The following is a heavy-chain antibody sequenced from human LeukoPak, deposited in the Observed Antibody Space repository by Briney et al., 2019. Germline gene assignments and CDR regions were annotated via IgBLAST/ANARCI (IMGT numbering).Heavy chain of an antibody. D-gene: IGHD5-12*01. CDR3: ARGTSGYDLEY. Sequence: GGSLRLSCAASGFTFSSYAMSWVRQAPGKGLEWVSVIYSIGSTYYADSVKGRFTISRDNSKNTLHLQMNSLRAEGTAVYFCARGTSGYDLEYWGQGTLVTVSS. CDR1: GFTFSSYA. CDR2: IYSIGST. J-gene: IGHJ4*02. V-gene: IGHV3-66*01.